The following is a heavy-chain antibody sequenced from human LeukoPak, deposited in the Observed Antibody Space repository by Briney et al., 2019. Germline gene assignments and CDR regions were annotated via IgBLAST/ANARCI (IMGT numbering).Heavy chain of an antibody. CDR3: TSDYGDYLRWFDY. J-gene: IGHJ4*02. Sequence: GGSLRLSCAASGFTFSNAWMSWVRQAPGKGLEWVGRIKSKTDGGTTDYAAPVKGRFTISRDDSKNTLYLQMNSLKTEHTAVYYCTSDYGDYLRWFDYWGQGTLVTVSS. CDR2: IKSKTDGGTT. CDR1: GFTFSNAW. V-gene: IGHV3-15*01. D-gene: IGHD4-17*01.